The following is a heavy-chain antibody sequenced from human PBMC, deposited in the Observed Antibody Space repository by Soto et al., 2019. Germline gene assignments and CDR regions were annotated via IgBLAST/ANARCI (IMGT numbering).Heavy chain of an antibody. Sequence: GGSLRLSCAASGFTFNTYGMHWVRQIPGKGLQWVAIIWYDGSIKYYADSVKGRFTISRDNSRNTLYLQMNSLRDEDTAVYYCARIDCTGNNCNPYYHYGMDVWGQGTTVTVSS. D-gene: IGHD2-8*02. J-gene: IGHJ6*02. CDR1: GFTFNTYG. V-gene: IGHV3-33*01. CDR3: ARIDCTGNNCNPYYHYGMDV. CDR2: IWYDGSIK.